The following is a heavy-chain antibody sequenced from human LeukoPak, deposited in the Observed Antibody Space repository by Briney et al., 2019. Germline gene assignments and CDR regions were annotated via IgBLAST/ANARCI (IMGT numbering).Heavy chain of an antibody. CDR1: GYSFTSYW. Sequence: GESLKISCKGSGYSFTSYWIGWVRQMPGKGLEWMGIIYPGDSDTRYSPSFQGQVTISADKSISTAYLQVSSLKASDTAMYYCASPGDYDSSGYYAFDIWGQGTMVTVSS. CDR3: ASPGDYDSSGYYAFDI. CDR2: IYPGDSDT. D-gene: IGHD3-22*01. V-gene: IGHV5-51*01. J-gene: IGHJ3*02.